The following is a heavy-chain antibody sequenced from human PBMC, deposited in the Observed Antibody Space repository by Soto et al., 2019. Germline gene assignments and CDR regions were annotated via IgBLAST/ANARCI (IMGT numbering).Heavy chain of an antibody. D-gene: IGHD2-21*02. Sequence: GASGKVSCKVSGYTLTELSMHWVRQAPGKGLEWMGGFDPEDGETIYAQKFQGRVTMTEDTSTDTAYMELSSLRSEDTAVYYCARILCGGDCFSDYYYYYGMDVWGQGTTVTVSS. V-gene: IGHV1-24*01. CDR2: FDPEDGET. CDR1: GYTLTELS. CDR3: ARILCGGDCFSDYYYYYGMDV. J-gene: IGHJ6*02.